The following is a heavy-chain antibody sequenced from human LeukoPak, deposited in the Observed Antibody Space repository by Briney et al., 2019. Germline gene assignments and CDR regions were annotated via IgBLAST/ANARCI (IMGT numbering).Heavy chain of an antibody. CDR2: ISSSSSYI. CDR3: AKGFGSYSSGWYYFDY. D-gene: IGHD6-19*01. CDR1: GITFSTYT. J-gene: IGHJ4*02. Sequence: GGSLRLSCAASGITFSTYTFNWVRQAPGKGLEWVSSISSSSSYIYYADSVKGRFTISRDNAKNSLYLQMNSLRAEDTALYYCAKGFGSYSSGWYYFDYWGQGTLVTVSS. V-gene: IGHV3-21*04.